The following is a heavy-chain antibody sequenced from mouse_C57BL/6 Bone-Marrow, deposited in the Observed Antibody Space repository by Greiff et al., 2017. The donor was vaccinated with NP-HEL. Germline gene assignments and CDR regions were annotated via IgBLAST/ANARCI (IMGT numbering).Heavy chain of an antibody. D-gene: IGHD1-1*01. Sequence: VQLKESGPGLVKPSQSLSLTCSVTGYSITSGYYWNWIRQFPGNKLEWMGYISYDGSNNYNPSLKNRISITRDTSKNQFFLKLNSVTTEDTATYYCAREGYYGSNFDYWGQGTTLTVSS. J-gene: IGHJ2*01. CDR1: GYSITSGYY. CDR2: ISYDGSN. V-gene: IGHV3-6*01. CDR3: AREGYYGSNFDY.